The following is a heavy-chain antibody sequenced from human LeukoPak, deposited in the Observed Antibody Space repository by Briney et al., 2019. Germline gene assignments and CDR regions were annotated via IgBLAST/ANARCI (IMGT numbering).Heavy chain of an antibody. CDR2: IYYTGTT. V-gene: IGHV4-59*01. D-gene: IGHD3-22*01. J-gene: IGHJ5*02. CDR3: ARGCYYSSGYSNCFDP. Sequence: PSETLSLTCTVSGDSISSSYWSWIRQPPGKTLEWIGYIYYTGTTNYNPSLKSRVTMSIDTSKNQFSLNLNSVTAADTAVYYCARGCYYSSGYSNCFDPWGQGTLVTVSS. CDR1: GDSISSSY.